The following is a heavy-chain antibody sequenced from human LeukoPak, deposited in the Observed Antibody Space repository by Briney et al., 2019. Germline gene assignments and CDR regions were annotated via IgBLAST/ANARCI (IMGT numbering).Heavy chain of an antibody. D-gene: IGHD5-24*01. Sequence: PSETLSLTCSVSGGSISSYYWSWIRQPPGKGLEWIGYIYYSGNTNYNPSLKSRVTISVDTSKNHFSLKLSSVTAADTAVYYCARRRRNGYNAVDYWGQGSLVTVSS. CDR1: GGSISSYY. CDR2: IYYSGNT. V-gene: IGHV4-59*01. J-gene: IGHJ4*02. CDR3: ARRRRNGYNAVDY.